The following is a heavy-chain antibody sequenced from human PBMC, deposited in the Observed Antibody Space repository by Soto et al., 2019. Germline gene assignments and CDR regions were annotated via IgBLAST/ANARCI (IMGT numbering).Heavy chain of an antibody. J-gene: IGHJ4*02. V-gene: IGHV3-21*01. CDR1: GFTFSSYS. CDR2: ISSSSSYI. Sequence: GSLRLSCAASGFTFSSYSMNWVRQAPGKGLEWVSSISSSSSYIYYADSVKGRFTISRDNAKNSLYLQMNSLRAEDTAVYYCARVGYCSGGSCCDYWGQGTLVTVSS. CDR3: ARVGYCSGGSCCDY. D-gene: IGHD2-15*01.